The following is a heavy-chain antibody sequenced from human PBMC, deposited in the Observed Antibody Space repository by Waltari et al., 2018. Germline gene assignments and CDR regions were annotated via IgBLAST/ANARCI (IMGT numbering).Heavy chain of an antibody. CDR1: GFTFSAYW. D-gene: IGHD3-16*01. Sequence: VHLVESGGGLVQPGGSLRPACAVSGFTFSAYWLPGIRQPPGKGLEWIGNIYYTGSTYYNPSLKSRVAMSVDTSKNQFSLTLNSVTATDAAVYFCARATRLMTTFGGVTTFDPWGQGALVTVSS. CDR2: IYYTGST. V-gene: IGHV4-59*04. CDR3: ARATRLMTTFGGVTTFDP. J-gene: IGHJ5*02.